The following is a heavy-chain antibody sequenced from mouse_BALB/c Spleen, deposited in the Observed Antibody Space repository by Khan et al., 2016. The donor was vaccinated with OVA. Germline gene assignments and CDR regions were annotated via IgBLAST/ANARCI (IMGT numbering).Heavy chain of an antibody. D-gene: IGHD2-3*01. V-gene: IGHV1-54*01. Sequence: QVQLKESGSELVRPGTSVKVSCKASGYAFTHYLIEWLKQRPGQGLEWIGVINPGSGGTNYTDKFEGKATLTADNSSSTAYMHLSSLTSDDSAVNFCARGFYDGYLAWFAYWGQGTLVTVSA. CDR1: GYAFTHYL. J-gene: IGHJ3*01. CDR2: INPGSGGT. CDR3: ARGFYDGYLAWFAY.